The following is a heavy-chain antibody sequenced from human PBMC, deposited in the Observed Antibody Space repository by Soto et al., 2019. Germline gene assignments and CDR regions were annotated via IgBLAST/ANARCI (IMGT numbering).Heavy chain of an antibody. V-gene: IGHV4-39*01. Sequence: PSETLSLTCSLSGGSISSTFYYWGWTRQPPGKGLEWIGSIYYSGTTFYNASRKGRVTISVDTSKNQFSLRLTSVTATDTAVYFCARQKWEQPKWFDPWGQGTLVTVSS. CDR3: ARQKWEQPKWFDP. J-gene: IGHJ5*02. CDR2: IYYSGTT. CDR1: GGSISSTFYY. D-gene: IGHD1-26*01.